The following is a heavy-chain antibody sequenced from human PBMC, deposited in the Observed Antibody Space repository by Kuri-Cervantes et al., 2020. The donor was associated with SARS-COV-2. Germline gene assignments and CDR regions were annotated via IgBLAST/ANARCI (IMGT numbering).Heavy chain of an antibody. CDR1: GFTVSSNY. CDR3: ARGHDRRVYFSTPAPYYFDF. J-gene: IGHJ4*02. Sequence: GESLKISCAASGFTVSSNYMSWVHQAPGKGLEWVSVIYSGGSTSYADSVKGRFTISRDNSRNTLYLQMNSLRAEDTAVYYCARGHDRRVYFSTPAPYYFDFWGQGILVTVSS. D-gene: IGHD3-22*01. V-gene: IGHV3-53*01. CDR2: IYSGGST.